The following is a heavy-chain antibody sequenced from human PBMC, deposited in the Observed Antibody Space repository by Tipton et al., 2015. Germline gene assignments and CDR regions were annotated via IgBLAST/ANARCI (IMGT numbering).Heavy chain of an antibody. Sequence: TLSLTCTVSGGSISSSSYYWAWIRQPPGKGLEWIGSIFHRGDTYYNPSLKSRVTISVDTSKNQFSLKLSSVTAADTAVYYCARDKERWLQYWAFDIWGQGTMVTVSS. D-gene: IGHD5-24*01. V-gene: IGHV4-39*07. J-gene: IGHJ3*02. CDR1: GGSISSSSYY. CDR2: IFHRGDT. CDR3: ARDKERWLQYWAFDI.